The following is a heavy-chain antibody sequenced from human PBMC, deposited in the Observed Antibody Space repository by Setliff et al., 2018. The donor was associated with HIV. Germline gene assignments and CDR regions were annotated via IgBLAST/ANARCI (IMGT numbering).Heavy chain of an antibody. J-gene: IGHJ4*02. V-gene: IGHV4-31*03. D-gene: IGHD3-22*01. CDR2: IYYSGST. CDR1: GGSISSGGYY. Sequence: SETLSLTCTVSGGSISSGGYYWSWIRQHPGKGLEWIGYIYYSGSTDYNPSLKSRVTISVDPSKNQFSLNMNSVTAADTAVYYCARASYSYDSTGYLYWGQGTLVTVSS. CDR3: ARASYSYDSTGYLY.